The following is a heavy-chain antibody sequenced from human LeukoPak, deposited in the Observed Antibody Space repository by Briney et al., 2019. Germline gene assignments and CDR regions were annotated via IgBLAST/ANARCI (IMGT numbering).Heavy chain of an antibody. D-gene: IGHD3-10*01. Sequence: GGSLRLSCAASGFTVSSNYMSWVRQAPGKGLEWVSVIYSGGSTYYADSVKGRFTTSRDNSKNTLYLQMNSLRAEDTAVYYCAIRYGSGSGETHLPEYYFDYWGQGTLVTVSS. J-gene: IGHJ4*02. CDR2: IYSGGST. CDR3: AIRYGSGSGETHLPEYYFDY. CDR1: GFTVSSNY. V-gene: IGHV3-53*01.